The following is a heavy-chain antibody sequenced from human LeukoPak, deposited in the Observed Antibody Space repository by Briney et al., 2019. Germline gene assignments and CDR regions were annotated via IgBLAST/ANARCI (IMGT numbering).Heavy chain of an antibody. Sequence: GGSLRLSCTVSGCTVSSNSMSWVRQAPGKGLEWVSFIYSDNTHYSDSVKGRFTISRDNAKNSLYLQMNSLRAEDTAVYYCARAPTYGPGSSFDYWGQGTLVTVSS. CDR3: ARAPTYGPGSSFDY. CDR1: GCTVSSNS. D-gene: IGHD3-10*01. V-gene: IGHV3-53*01. J-gene: IGHJ4*02. CDR2: IYSDNT.